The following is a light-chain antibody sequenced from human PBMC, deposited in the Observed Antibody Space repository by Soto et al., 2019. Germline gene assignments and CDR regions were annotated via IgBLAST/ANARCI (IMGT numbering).Light chain of an antibody. CDR1: QSISSW. CDR2: DAF. CDR3: QQYNSYPCT. V-gene: IGKV1-5*01. J-gene: IGKJ1*01. Sequence: DIQMPQSPSTLSASVGDRVTITCRASQSISSWLAWYQQKPGKAPKLLIYDAFILESGVPSRFSGSGSGTEVTLTISSLQPDDFATYYCQQYNSYPCTFGQGTKVDIK.